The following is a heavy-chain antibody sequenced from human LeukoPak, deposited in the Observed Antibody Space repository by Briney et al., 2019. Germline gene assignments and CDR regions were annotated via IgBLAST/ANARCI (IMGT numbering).Heavy chain of an antibody. D-gene: IGHD2-21*02. J-gene: IGHJ4*02. CDR1: GFTFSSYA. CDR2: ISGSGGRT. CDR3: AKEFCGGDCYQDFDY. V-gene: IGHV3-23*01. Sequence: PGGSLRLSCAASGFTFSSYAMSWVRQAPGKGLEWVSAISGSGGRTYYADSVKGRFTISRDNSKNTLYLQMNSLRAEDTPVYYCAKEFCGGDCYQDFDYWGQGTLVTVSS.